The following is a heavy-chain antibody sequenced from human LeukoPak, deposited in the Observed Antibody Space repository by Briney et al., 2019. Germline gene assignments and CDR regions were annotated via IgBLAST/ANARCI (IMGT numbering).Heavy chain of an antibody. CDR1: GYSISSCYY. D-gene: IGHD1-26*01. CDR3: ARLRREVGATRYYFDY. CDR2: IYHSGST. V-gene: IGHV4-38-2*01. Sequence: PSETLSLTCAVSGYSISSCYYWGWIRQPPGKGLEWIGSIYHSGSTYYNPSLKSRVTISVDTSKNQFSLKLSSVTAADTAVYYCARLRREVGATRYYFDYWGQGTLVTVSS. J-gene: IGHJ4*02.